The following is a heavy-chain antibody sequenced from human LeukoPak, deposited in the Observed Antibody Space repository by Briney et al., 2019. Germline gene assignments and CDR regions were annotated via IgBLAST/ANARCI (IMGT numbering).Heavy chain of an antibody. CDR3: ARDNYGDEKTN. Sequence: SETLSLTCTVSGGSISSYYWSWIRQPPGKGLEWIGYIYYSGGTNYNPSLKSRVTISVDTSKNQFSLKLSSVTAADTAVYYCARDNYGDEKTNWGQGTLVTVSS. J-gene: IGHJ4*02. V-gene: IGHV4-59*01. CDR2: IYYSGGT. CDR1: GGSISSYY. D-gene: IGHD4-17*01.